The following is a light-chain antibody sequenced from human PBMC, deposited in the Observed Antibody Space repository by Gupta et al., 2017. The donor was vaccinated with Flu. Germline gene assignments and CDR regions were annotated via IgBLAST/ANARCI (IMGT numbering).Light chain of an antibody. CDR2: STV. CDR1: LGAVTHTHY. V-gene: IGLV7-43*01. Sequence: QTVVAQEPSLTVSPGGTVTLTCASSLGAVTHTHYPNWFQQKPGQPPRALIYSTVNKYSWTPARFSGSLFGGKAALTLSNVMPEDEADYYCLLYFGDDLWMFGGGTKLTVL. CDR3: LLYFGDDLWM. J-gene: IGLJ3*02.